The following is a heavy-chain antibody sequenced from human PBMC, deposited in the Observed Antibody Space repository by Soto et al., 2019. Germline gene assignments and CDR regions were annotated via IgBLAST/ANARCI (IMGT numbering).Heavy chain of an antibody. Sequence: PSETLSLTCTVSGGSISSSSYYWGWIRQPPGKGLEWIGSIYYSGSTYYNPSLKSRVTISVDTSKNQFSLKLSSVTAADTAVYYCAGRYCSSTSCYSNWFDPWGQGTLVTVS. D-gene: IGHD2-2*01. CDR1: GGSISSSSYY. J-gene: IGHJ5*02. CDR2: IYYSGST. V-gene: IGHV4-39*01. CDR3: AGRYCSSTSCYSNWFDP.